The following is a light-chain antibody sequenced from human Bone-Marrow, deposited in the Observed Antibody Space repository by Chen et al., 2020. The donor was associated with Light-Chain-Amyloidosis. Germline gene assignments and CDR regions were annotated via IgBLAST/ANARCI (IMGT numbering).Light chain of an antibody. CDR2: RDT. J-gene: IGLJ2*01. CDR1: DLPTKY. V-gene: IGLV3-25*03. Sequence: SYELTQPPSVSGSPGQTARITCSGNDLPTKYAYWYQQKPGQAPVLVIHRDTERPSGISERFSGSSSGTTATLTFSGVQAEDEADYPCQSADSSGTYEVIFGGGTKLTVL. CDR3: QSADSSGTYEVI.